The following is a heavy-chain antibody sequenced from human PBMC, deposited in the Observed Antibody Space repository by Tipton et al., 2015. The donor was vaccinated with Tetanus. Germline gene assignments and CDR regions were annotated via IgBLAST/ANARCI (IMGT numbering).Heavy chain of an antibody. Sequence: LSLTCTVSGDSVSGYYWSWIRQPPGKGLEWIGYIYYTGSTNYNPSLKSGVTISLDTSKNQFSLKLTSVSAADTAVYYCARLTGHSMDVVDYYYFGMDVWGQGTKVTVSS. D-gene: IGHD2-21*01. CDR1: GDSVSGYY. CDR2: IYYTGST. J-gene: IGHJ6*02. CDR3: ARLTGHSMDVVDYYYFGMDV. V-gene: IGHV4-59*02.